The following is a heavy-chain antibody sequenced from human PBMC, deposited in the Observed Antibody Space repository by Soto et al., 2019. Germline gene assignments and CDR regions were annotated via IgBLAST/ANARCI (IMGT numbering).Heavy chain of an antibody. CDR1: GGTFSSYA. CDR2: IIPIFGTA. J-gene: IGHJ5*02. CDR3: ARDQDRIVPGETGP. Sequence: SVKVSCKASGGTFSSYAISWVRQAPGQGLEWMGGIIPIFGTANYAQKFQGRVTITADESTSTAYMELSSLRSEDTSVYYCARDQDRIVPGETGPWGQGTLVTVSS. D-gene: IGHD2-15*01. V-gene: IGHV1-69*13.